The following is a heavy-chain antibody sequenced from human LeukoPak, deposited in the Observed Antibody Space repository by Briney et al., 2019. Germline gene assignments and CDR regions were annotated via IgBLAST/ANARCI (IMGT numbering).Heavy chain of an antibody. CDR3: ARGIMAAANTHFDY. Sequence: ASVKVSCTASGYTFTHYGISWVRQAPGHGLEWMGWGSPYNDNTNNAQKLQDRVFMATDTSTSTAYMDLSSLTSDDTAVYYCARGIMAAANTHFDYWGQGTLVTVSS. D-gene: IGHD6-13*01. CDR1: GYTFTHYG. V-gene: IGHV1-18*01. J-gene: IGHJ4*02. CDR2: GSPYNDNT.